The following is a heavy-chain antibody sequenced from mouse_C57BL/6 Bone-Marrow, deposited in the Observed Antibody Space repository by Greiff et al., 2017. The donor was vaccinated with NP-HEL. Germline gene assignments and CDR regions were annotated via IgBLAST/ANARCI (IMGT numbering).Heavy chain of an antibody. CDR1: GFTFSSYG. J-gene: IGHJ3*01. V-gene: IGHV5-6*02. CDR3: ARSHLGFAY. Sequence: DVKLVESGGDLVKPGGSLKLSCAASGFTFSSYGMSWVRQTPAKRLEWVATISSGGSYTYYPASVKGRFTNSRDNAKNTLYLQMSSLKSEDTTMYYCARSHLGFAYWGQGTLVTVSA. CDR2: ISSGGSYT.